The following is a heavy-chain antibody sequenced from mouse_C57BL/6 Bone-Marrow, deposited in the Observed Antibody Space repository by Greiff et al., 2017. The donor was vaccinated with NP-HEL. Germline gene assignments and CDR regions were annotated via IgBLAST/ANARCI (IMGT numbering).Heavy chain of an antibody. V-gene: IGHV1-61*01. CDR1: GYTFTSYW. CDR2: IYPSDSET. CDR3: ARRAGTFDY. D-gene: IGHD3-3*01. Sequence: QVQLQQPGAELVRPGSSVKLSCKASGYTFTSYWMDWVKQRPGQGLEWIGNIYPSDSETHYNQKFKDKATLTVDKSSSTAYLQLSSLTSEDSAVYYCARRAGTFDYWGQGTTLTVSS. J-gene: IGHJ2*01.